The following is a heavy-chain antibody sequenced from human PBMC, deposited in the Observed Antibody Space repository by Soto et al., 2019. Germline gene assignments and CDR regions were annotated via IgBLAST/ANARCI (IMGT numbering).Heavy chain of an antibody. J-gene: IGHJ4*02. CDR2: ISLYSDGT. Sequence: ASVKVSCKTSGYTFSNYGITWVRQAPGQPLEWLGWISLYSDGTNYAQKFQGRVSMTTDTVTGTAYMELRGLKSDDTAVYYCATPTPLRGAMITNISFDFWGQGTPVTVSS. CDR3: ATPTPLRGAMITNISFDF. V-gene: IGHV1-18*01. D-gene: IGHD3-10*01. CDR1: GYTFSNYG.